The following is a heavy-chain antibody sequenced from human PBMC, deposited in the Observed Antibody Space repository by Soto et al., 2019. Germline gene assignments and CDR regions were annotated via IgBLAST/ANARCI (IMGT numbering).Heavy chain of an antibody. Sequence: SETLSLTCTVSGVSISSGGYYWSWIRQHPGKGLEWIGYIYYSGSTYYDPSLKSRVTISVDTSKNQFSLKLSSVTAADAAVYYCARDPGGAKYSGYDREGYYYGMDVWGQGTTVTVSS. V-gene: IGHV4-31*03. CDR1: GVSISSGGYY. CDR2: IYYSGST. D-gene: IGHD5-12*01. CDR3: ARDPGGAKYSGYDREGYYYGMDV. J-gene: IGHJ6*02.